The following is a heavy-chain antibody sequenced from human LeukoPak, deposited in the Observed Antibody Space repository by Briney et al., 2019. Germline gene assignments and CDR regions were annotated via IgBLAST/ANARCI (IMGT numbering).Heavy chain of an antibody. D-gene: IGHD3-3*01. Sequence: ASVKVSCKASGGTFSSYAISWVRQAPGQGLEWMGGIIPIFGTANYAQKFQGRVTITTDESTSTAYMELSSLRSEDTAVYYCARDRDFWSGYHSENWFDPWGQGTLVTVSS. CDR2: IIPIFGTA. J-gene: IGHJ5*02. CDR3: ARDRDFWSGYHSENWFDP. CDR1: GGTFSSYA. V-gene: IGHV1-69*05.